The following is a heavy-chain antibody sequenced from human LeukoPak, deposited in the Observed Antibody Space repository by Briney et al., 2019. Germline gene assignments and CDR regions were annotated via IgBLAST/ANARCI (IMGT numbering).Heavy chain of an antibody. Sequence: ASVKVSCKASGYTFTGYYMHWVRQAPGQGLEWMGWINPNSGGTNYAQKFQGRVTMTRDTSISTAYMELSRLRSDDTAAYYCARDRRTIGPYSSGWFGWFDPWGQGTLVTVSS. CDR2: INPNSGGT. J-gene: IGHJ5*02. CDR3: ARDRRTIGPYSSGWFGWFDP. D-gene: IGHD6-19*01. CDR1: GYTFTGYY. V-gene: IGHV1-2*02.